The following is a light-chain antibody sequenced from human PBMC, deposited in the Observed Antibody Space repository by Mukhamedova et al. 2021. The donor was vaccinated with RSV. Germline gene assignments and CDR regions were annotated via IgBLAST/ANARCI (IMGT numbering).Light chain of an antibody. CDR1: SNDVGGYNY. CDR3: SSYAGTNWG. Sequence: GTSNDVGGYNYVSWYQHHPGKAPKLMIYEVSKRPSGVPDRFSGSKSGNTASLTVSGLQAEDEAAYYCSSYAGTNWGFGGGTKLTV. V-gene: IGLV2-8*01. CDR2: EVS. J-gene: IGLJ3*02.